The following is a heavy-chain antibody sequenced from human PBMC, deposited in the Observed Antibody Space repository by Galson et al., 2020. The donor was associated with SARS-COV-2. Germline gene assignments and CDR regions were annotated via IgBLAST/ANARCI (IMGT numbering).Heavy chain of an antibody. Sequence: ESGPTLVKPTQTLTLTCTFSGFSLSTSGMCVSWIRQPPGKALEWLARIDWHDDKYYSTSLKTRLTISKDTSKNQVVLTMTNMDPVDTATYYCARVLIAVAGSGALDYYYYYAMDVWGQGTTVTVSS. V-gene: IGHV2-70*11. CDR2: IDWHDDK. CDR3: ARVLIAVAGSGALDYYYYYAMDV. J-gene: IGHJ6*02. CDR1: GFSLSTSGMC. D-gene: IGHD6-19*01.